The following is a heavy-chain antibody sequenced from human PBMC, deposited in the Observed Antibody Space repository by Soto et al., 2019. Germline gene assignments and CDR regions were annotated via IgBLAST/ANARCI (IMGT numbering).Heavy chain of an antibody. CDR2: INHSGST. D-gene: IGHD6-19*01. Sequence: QVQLQQWGAGLLKPSETLSLTCAVYGGSFSGYYWSWIRQPPGKGLEWIGEINHSGSTNYNPSLKSRVTISVETSKNRFALKLRSVTAADTAVYYCARGKMAEWLAVYYYGMDVWGQGTTVTVSS. V-gene: IGHV4-34*01. J-gene: IGHJ6*02. CDR3: ARGKMAEWLAVYYYGMDV. CDR1: GGSFSGYY.